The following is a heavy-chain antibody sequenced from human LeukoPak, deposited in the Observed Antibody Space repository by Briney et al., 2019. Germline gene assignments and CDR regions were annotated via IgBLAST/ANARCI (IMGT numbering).Heavy chain of an antibody. CDR2: INPNSGGT. D-gene: IGHD3-22*01. CDR3: ARGGNTYYYDSSGYYADY. CDR1: GYTFTGYY. V-gene: IGHV1-2*02. Sequence: ASVKVSCKASGYTFTGYYMHWVRQAPGQGLEWMGWINPNSGGTNYAQKFQGRVTMTRDTSISTAYMELSRLRSDDTAVYYCARGGNTYYYDSSGYYADYWGQGTLVTASS. J-gene: IGHJ4*02.